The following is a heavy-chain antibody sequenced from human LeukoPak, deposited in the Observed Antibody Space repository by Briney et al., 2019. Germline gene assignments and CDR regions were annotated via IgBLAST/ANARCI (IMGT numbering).Heavy chain of an antibody. CDR2: INHSGST. J-gene: IGHJ5*02. CDR3: ARGPLHNWFDP. V-gene: IGHV4-34*01. Sequence: SSETLSLTCAVYGGSFSGYYWSWIRQPPGKGLEWIGEINHSGSTNYNPSLKSRDTISVDTSKNQFSLKLSSVTAADTAVYYCARGPLHNWFDPWGQGTLVTVSS. CDR1: GGSFSGYY.